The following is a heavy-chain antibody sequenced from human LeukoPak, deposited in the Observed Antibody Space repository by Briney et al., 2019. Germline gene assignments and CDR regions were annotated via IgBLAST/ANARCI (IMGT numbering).Heavy chain of an antibody. CDR3: ARGRNTLGYCSGGSCYSLTKVNTLDY. V-gene: IGHV4-34*01. CDR2: INHSGST. CDR1: GGSFSGYY. Sequence: KPSETLSLTCAVYGGSFSGYYWSWIRQPPGKGLEWIGEINHSGSTNYNPSLKSRVTISVDTSKNQFSLKLSSVTAADTAVYYCARGRNTLGYCSGGSCYSLTKVNTLDYWGQGTLVTVSS. J-gene: IGHJ4*02. D-gene: IGHD2-15*01.